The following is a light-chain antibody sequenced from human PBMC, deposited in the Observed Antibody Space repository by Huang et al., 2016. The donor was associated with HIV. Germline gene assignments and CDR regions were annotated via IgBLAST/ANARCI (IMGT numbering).Light chain of an antibody. J-gene: IGKJ3*01. V-gene: IGKV1-27*01. CDR2: ASS. CDR3: QGYNSAPFT. Sequence: DIQMTQSPTTLSASVGDRVTITCRASQGSANYLAWYQQKPGKVPQLRIYASSTLKSGVPSRFSGSGSVTDFTLTISSLQPEDVATYYWQGYNSAPFTFGPGTKVDLK. CDR1: QGSANY.